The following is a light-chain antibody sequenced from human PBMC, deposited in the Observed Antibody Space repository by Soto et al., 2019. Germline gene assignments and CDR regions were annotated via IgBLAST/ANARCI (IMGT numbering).Light chain of an antibody. CDR1: QSVTSN. CDR2: GAS. Sequence: EIGMTQSPATLSVSPGERATLSCRASQSVTSNYLAWYQQKPGQAPRLLISGASSRAAGISDKFSGSGSGTDFTLTISSLQPDDFATYYCQQYHNFWTFGQGTKVDIK. V-gene: IGKV3D-15*01. CDR3: QQYHNFWT. J-gene: IGKJ1*01.